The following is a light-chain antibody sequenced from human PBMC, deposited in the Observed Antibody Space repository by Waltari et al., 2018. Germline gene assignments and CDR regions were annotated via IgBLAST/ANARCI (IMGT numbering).Light chain of an antibody. V-gene: IGKV1-5*03. CDR3: QQRGNWPSGYT. Sequence: DIHLTQSPSTLSASVGDRVTITCRASQNIDTWLAWYQQKPGKAPKLLTYKASYLQSGVPSRFSGRGSGTEFTLTIDSLQPDDFAVYYCQQRGNWPSGYTFGQGTKLEIK. CDR1: QNIDTW. J-gene: IGKJ2*01. CDR2: KAS.